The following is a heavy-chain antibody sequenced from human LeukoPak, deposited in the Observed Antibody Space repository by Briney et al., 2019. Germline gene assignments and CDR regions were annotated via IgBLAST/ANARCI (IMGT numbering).Heavy chain of an antibody. CDR1: GFTFSSYG. CDR3: AKDRSGWVGAFDI. V-gene: IGHV3-30*18. J-gene: IGHJ3*02. Sequence: GGSLRLSCAASGFTFSSYGMHWVRQAPGKGLEWVAVISYDGSNKYYAESVKGRFTISRDNSKNTLYLQMNSLRAEDTAVFYCAKDRSGWVGAFDIWGQGTMVTVSS. D-gene: IGHD6-19*01. CDR2: ISYDGSNK.